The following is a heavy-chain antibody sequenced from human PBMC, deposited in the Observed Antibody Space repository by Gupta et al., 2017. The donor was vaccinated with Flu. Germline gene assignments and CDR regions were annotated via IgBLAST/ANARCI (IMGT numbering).Heavy chain of an antibody. CDR3: ARSRSGYPIDY. J-gene: IGHJ4*02. CDR2: TRNKANSYTT. Sequence: VQLVESGGGLVQPGGSLRLSCAASGFTFSDHYMDWVRQAPGKGLEWVGRTRNKANSYTTEYAASVKGRFTISRDDSKNSLYLQMNSLKTEDTAVYYCARSRSGYPIDYWGQGTLVTVSS. CDR1: GFTFSDHY. D-gene: IGHD3-22*01. V-gene: IGHV3-72*01.